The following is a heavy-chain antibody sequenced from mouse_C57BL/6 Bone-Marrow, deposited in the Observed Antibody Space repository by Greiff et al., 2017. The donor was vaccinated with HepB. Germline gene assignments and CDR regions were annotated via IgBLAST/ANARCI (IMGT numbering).Heavy chain of an antibody. D-gene: IGHD2-4*01. CDR3: ARFDYDEGAWFAY. V-gene: IGHV1-81*01. Sequence: QVQLKESGAELARPGASVKLSCKASGYTFTSYGISWVKQRTGQGLEWIGEIYPRSGNTYHNEKFKGKATLTADKSSSTAYMALRSLTSEDSAVYFCARFDYDEGAWFAYWGQGTLVTVSA. J-gene: IGHJ3*01. CDR1: GYTFTSYG. CDR2: IYPRSGNT.